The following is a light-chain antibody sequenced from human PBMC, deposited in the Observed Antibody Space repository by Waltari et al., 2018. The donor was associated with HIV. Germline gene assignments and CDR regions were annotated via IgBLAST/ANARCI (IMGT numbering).Light chain of an antibody. CDR3: QQHSNWPLIT. CDR1: QSVNSY. Sequence: VLTQSPVTLSASPGERVTFSCRASQSVNSYLSWYQQKPGQAPRLLIYDASKRATGIPARFSGTGSGTDFTLTISSLEPEDFAVYFCQQHSNWPLITFGPGSTVDV. J-gene: IGKJ3*01. V-gene: IGKV3-11*01. CDR2: DAS.